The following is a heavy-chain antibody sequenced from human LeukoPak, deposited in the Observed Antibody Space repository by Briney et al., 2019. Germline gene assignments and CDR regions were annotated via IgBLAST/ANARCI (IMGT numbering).Heavy chain of an antibody. CDR3: ARGQLAPFYFDY. CDR2: IYSGGST. V-gene: IGHV3-66*02. J-gene: IGHJ4*02. CDR1: GFTVSSNY. Sequence: GGSLRLSCAASGFTVSSNYVSWVRQAPEKGLEWVSAIYSGGSTYYADSVKGRFTISRDNSKNMLYLQMNSLRAEDTAMYYCARGQLAPFYFDYWGQGTLVTVSS. D-gene: IGHD6-13*01.